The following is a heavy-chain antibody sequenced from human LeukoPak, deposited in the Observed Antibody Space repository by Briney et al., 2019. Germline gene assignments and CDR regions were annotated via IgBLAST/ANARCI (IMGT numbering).Heavy chain of an antibody. CDR1: GGSFSGYY. D-gene: IGHD2-15*01. CDR3: ARGSGYCSGGSCYPDAFDI. CDR2: INHSGST. V-gene: IGHV4-34*01. J-gene: IGHJ3*02. Sequence: PSETLSLTCAVYGGSFSGYYWSWIRQPPGKGLEWIGEINHSGSTNYNPSLKSRVTISVDTSKNQFSLKLSSVTAADTAVYYCARGSGYCSGGSCYPDAFDIWGQGTMVTVSS.